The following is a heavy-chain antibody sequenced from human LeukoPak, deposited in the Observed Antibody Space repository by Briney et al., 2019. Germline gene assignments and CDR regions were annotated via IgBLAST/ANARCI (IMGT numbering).Heavy chain of an antibody. Sequence: SETLSLTCAVYGGSFSGYYWSWIRQPPGKGLEWIGEINHSGSTSYNPSLKSRVTISVDTSKNQFSLKLSSVTAADTAVYYCARGLISSIAARKGTLDYWGQGTLVTVSS. CDR2: INHSGST. D-gene: IGHD6-6*01. CDR1: GGSFSGYY. J-gene: IGHJ4*02. V-gene: IGHV4-34*01. CDR3: ARGLISSIAARKGTLDY.